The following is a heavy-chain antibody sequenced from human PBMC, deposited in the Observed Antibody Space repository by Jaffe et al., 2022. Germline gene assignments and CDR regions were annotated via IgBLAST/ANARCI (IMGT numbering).Heavy chain of an antibody. V-gene: IGHV3-23*01. Sequence: EVQLLESGGDSVQPGGSLRLSCAASGFTFSSYVMSWVRQAPGKGLEWVSGISGSGDNTYYADSVKGRLTISRDNSKNTMYLQMNSLRAEDTAVYYCAKRGVGYIGGWFYWYFDLWGRGTLVTVSS. CDR1: GFTFSSYV. D-gene: IGHD6-19*01. CDR2: ISGSGDNT. CDR3: AKRGVGYIGGWFYWYFDL. J-gene: IGHJ2*01.